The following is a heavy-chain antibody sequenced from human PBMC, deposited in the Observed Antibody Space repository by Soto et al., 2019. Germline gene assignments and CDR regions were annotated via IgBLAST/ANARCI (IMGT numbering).Heavy chain of an antibody. J-gene: IGHJ4*02. Sequence: XESLKISCKGCGCSFATYWIGWVRQMPGKGLEWMGIIYPGDSDTRYSPSFQGQVTISADKSITTAYLQWSSLKASDTAMYYCARQTNTIRQYYFDYWGQGNLVTVSS. CDR3: ARQTNTIRQYYFDY. CDR1: GCSFATYW. V-gene: IGHV5-51*01. D-gene: IGHD3-3*01. CDR2: IYPGDSDT.